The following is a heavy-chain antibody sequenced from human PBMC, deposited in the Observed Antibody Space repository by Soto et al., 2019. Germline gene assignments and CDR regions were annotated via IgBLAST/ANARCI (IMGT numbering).Heavy chain of an antibody. D-gene: IGHD2-15*01. Sequence: LSLTCTVSGGSISSSSYYWGWIRQPPGKGLEWIGSIYYSGSTYYNPSLKSRVTISVDTSKNQFSLKLSSVTAADTAVYYCARSLPTRYCSGGSCYSTYHNWFDPWGQEPWSPSPQ. V-gene: IGHV4-39*01. CDR2: IYYSGST. CDR1: GGSISSSSYY. CDR3: ARSLPTRYCSGGSCYSTYHNWFDP. J-gene: IGHJ5*02.